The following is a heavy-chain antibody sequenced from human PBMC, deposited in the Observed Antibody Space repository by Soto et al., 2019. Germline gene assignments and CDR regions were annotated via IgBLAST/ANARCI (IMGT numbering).Heavy chain of an antibody. CDR1: GGSFSGYY. J-gene: IGHJ6*01. Sequence: QVQLQQWGAGLLKPSETLSLTCAVYGGSFSGYYWSWIRQPPGKGLEWIGEINHSRDTNYNPSLKSRVTISVGTSQNQFSLQRCSVTAAATAVYYCANGMDAWGQGSTVTVSS. CDR2: INHSRDT. CDR3: ANGMDA. V-gene: IGHV4-34*01.